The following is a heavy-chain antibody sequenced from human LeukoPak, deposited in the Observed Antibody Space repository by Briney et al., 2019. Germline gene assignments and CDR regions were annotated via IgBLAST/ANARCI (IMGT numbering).Heavy chain of an antibody. Sequence: GGSLRLSCAASGFTLSSYSMNWVRQAPGKGLEWVSSISSSSSYIYYADSVKGRLTISRDNAKNSLYLQMNSLRAEDTAVYYCASPLGKNYDILTGYPDYWGQGTLVTVSS. CDR2: ISSSSSYI. D-gene: IGHD3-9*01. CDR1: GFTLSSYS. V-gene: IGHV3-21*01. J-gene: IGHJ4*02. CDR3: ASPLGKNYDILTGYPDY.